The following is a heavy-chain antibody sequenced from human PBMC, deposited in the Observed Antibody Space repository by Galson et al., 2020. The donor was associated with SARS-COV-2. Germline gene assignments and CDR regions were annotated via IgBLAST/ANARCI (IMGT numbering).Heavy chain of an antibody. CDR2: IPHSGGT. J-gene: IGHJ3*02. V-gene: IGHV4-30-2*01. CDR3: ARLHYGEYAPEAFDI. Sequence: TLSPTCAVSGTYISSGSYPWTWIRQQPGKGLEWHRNIPHSGGTYYNPSLKSRVTISGDRSKNQFSLRLSSVTAADTAVYYCARLHYGEYAPEAFDIWGPGTRVTVAS. D-gene: IGHD4-17*01. CDR1: GTYISSGSYP.